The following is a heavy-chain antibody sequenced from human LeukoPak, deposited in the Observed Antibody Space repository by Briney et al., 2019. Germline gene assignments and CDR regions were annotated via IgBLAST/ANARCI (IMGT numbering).Heavy chain of an antibody. V-gene: IGHV3-23*01. D-gene: IGHD3-10*01. CDR1: GFTFSSYA. CDR2: ISGSGGST. Sequence: GGSLRLSCAASGFTFSSYAMRWVRQAPGKGLEWVSAISGSGGSTYYADSVKGRFTISRDNSKNTLYLQMNSLRAEDTAVYYCAKEVPTLVRAMGPYGMDVWGQRTTVTVSS. J-gene: IGHJ6*02. CDR3: AKEVPTLVRAMGPYGMDV.